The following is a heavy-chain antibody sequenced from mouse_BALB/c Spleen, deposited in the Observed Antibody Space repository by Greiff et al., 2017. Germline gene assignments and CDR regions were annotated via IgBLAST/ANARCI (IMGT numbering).Heavy chain of an antibody. V-gene: IGHV1-12*01. J-gene: IGHJ4*01. CDR3: ARGSYRYDAMDY. Sequence: QVQLQQPGAELVKPGASVKMSCKASGYTFTSYNMHWVKQTPGQGLEWIGAIYPGNGDTSYNQKFKGKATLTADKSSSTAYMQLSSLTSEDSAVYYCARGSYRYDAMDYWGQGTSVTVSS. CDR2: IYPGNGDT. D-gene: IGHD2-14*01. CDR1: GYTFTSYN.